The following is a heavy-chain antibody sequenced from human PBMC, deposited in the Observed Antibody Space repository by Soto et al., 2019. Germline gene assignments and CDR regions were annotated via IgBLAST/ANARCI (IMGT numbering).Heavy chain of an antibody. CDR1: GGSISSYY. CDR3: AREREWPGGYMDV. J-gene: IGHJ6*03. CDR2: IYYSGST. V-gene: IGHV4-59*12. D-gene: IGHD3-3*01. Sequence: SETLSLTCTVSGGSISSYYRSWIRQPPGKGLEWIGYIYYSGSTNYNPSLKSRVTISVDTSKNQFSLKLSSVTAADTAVYYCAREREWPGGYMDVWGKGTTVTVSS.